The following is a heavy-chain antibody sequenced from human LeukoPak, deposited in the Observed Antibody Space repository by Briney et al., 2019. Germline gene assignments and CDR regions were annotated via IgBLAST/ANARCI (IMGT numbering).Heavy chain of an antibody. V-gene: IGHV4-34*01. CDR1: GGSFSGYY. CDR3: ARGSVGVIVYFDY. J-gene: IGHJ4*02. Sequence: PSETLSLTCADYGGSFSGYYCSWIRQPPGNGLEWIGEINHSGSTNYNPSLKSRVTISVDTSKNQFSLKLSSVTAADTAVYYCARGSVGVIVYFDYWGQGTLVTVSS. D-gene: IGHD3-16*02. CDR2: INHSGST.